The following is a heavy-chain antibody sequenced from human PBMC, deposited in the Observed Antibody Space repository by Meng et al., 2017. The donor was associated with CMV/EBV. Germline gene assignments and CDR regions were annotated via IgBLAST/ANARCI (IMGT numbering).Heavy chain of an antibody. D-gene: IGHD4-23*01. CDR2: ISSSSSYI. CDR3: ARDFFDYGGNEFDY. V-gene: IGHV3-21*01. CDR1: GFTFSSYS. Sequence: ASGFTFSSYSMNWVRKAQGKGLEWVSSISSSSSYIYYADSVKGRFTISRDNAKNSLYLQMNSLRAEDTAVYYCARDFFDYGGNEFDYWGQGTLVTVSS. J-gene: IGHJ4*02.